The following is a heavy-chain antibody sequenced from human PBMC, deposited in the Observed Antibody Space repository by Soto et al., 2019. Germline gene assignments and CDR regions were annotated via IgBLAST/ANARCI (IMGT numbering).Heavy chain of an antibody. CDR1: GGTFSNYA. Sequence: QVQLVQSGAEVKKPGSSVKVSCKASGGTFSNYAISWVRQAPGHGLEWMGGIIPLFGTAHYAQKFQGRVTLTADEFTGTADKDLSSLGSADTAVDYWARSRIAARPDGSGDQLAYDCYGLDGWGQGTTVTVS. CDR3: ARSRIAARPDGSGDQLAYDCYGLDG. CDR2: IIPLFGTA. D-gene: IGHD6-25*01. V-gene: IGHV1-69*01. J-gene: IGHJ6*02.